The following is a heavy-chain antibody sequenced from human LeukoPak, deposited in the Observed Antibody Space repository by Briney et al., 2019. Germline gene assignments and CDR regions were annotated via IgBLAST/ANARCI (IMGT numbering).Heavy chain of an antibody. Sequence: ASVKVSCKASGYTFTSYGISWVRQAPRHGLEWMGWISAYNGNTNYAQKLQGRVTMTTDTSTSTAYMELRSLRSDDTAVYYCARPTGGWEIRGLDYWGQGTLVTVSS. CDR2: ISAYNGNT. D-gene: IGHD1-26*01. CDR1: GYTFTSYG. CDR3: ARPTGGWEIRGLDY. V-gene: IGHV1-18*01. J-gene: IGHJ4*02.